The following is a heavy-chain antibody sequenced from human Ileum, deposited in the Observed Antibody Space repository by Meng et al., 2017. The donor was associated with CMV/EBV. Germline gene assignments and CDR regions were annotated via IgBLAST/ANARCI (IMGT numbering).Heavy chain of an antibody. Sequence: CAASGFTFSIYAMHWVRQAPGKGLEWVAVISYDGSNKYYADSVKGRFTISRDNSKNTLYLQMNSLRAEDTAVYYCARAITGTTPPLDWGQGTLVTVSS. CDR2: ISYDGSNK. CDR1: GFTFSIYA. CDR3: ARAITGTTPPLD. V-gene: IGHV3-30-3*01. J-gene: IGHJ4*02. D-gene: IGHD1-7*01.